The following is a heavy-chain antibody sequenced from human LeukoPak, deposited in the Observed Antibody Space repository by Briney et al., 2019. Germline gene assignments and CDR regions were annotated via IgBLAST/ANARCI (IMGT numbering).Heavy chain of an antibody. CDR1: GGSISSGSYY. CDR3: AREVRYNWNPGWFDP. D-gene: IGHD1-20*01. CDR2: IYTSGST. V-gene: IGHV4-61*02. Sequence: SETLSLTCTVYGGSISSGSYYWSWIRQPAGTGLEWIGRIYTSGSTNYNPSLKSRVTISVDTSKNQFSLKLSSVTAADTAVYYCAREVRYNWNPGWFDPWGQGTLVTVSS. J-gene: IGHJ5*02.